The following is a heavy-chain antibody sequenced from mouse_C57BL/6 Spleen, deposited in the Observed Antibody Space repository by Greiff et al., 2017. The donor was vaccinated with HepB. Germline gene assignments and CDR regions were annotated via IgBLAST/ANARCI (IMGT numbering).Heavy chain of an antibody. CDR2: ISSGSSTI. D-gene: IGHD2-4*01. J-gene: IGHJ1*03. Sequence: EVMLVESGGGLVKPGGSLKLSCAASGFTFSDYGMHWVRQAPEKGLEWVAYISSGSSTIYYADTVKGRFTISRDNAKNTLFLQMTSLRSEDTAMYYCASFYYDYANPYWYFDVWGTGTTVTVSS. V-gene: IGHV5-17*01. CDR3: ASFYYDYANPYWYFDV. CDR1: GFTFSDYG.